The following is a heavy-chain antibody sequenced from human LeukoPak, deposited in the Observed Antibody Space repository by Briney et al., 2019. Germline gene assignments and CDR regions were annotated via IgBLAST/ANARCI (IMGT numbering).Heavy chain of an antibody. CDR3: ARAWFYGGNGVEDYFDY. Sequence: VASVKVSCKASGYIFTDYYMHWVRQAPGQELGWMGWINPNSGGTSYAQKFQGRVTMTRDTSFSTAYMELSRLRSDDTAVYYCARAWFYGGNGVEDYFDYWGQGTLVTVSS. D-gene: IGHD4-23*01. J-gene: IGHJ4*02. V-gene: IGHV1-2*02. CDR1: GYIFTDYY. CDR2: INPNSGGT.